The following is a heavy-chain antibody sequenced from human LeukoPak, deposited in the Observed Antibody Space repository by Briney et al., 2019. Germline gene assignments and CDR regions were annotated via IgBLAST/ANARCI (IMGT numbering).Heavy chain of an antibody. D-gene: IGHD3-22*01. V-gene: IGHV4-59*01. CDR1: GGSTSSYY. J-gene: IGHJ4*02. Sequence: PSETLSLTCTVSGGSTSSYYWSWIRQPPGKGLEWIGYIYYSGSTNYNPSLKSRVTISVDTSKNQFSLKLSSVTAADTAVYYCARGSYYYDSSGYHLIFDYWGQGTLVTVSS. CDR2: IYYSGST. CDR3: ARGSYYYDSSGYHLIFDY.